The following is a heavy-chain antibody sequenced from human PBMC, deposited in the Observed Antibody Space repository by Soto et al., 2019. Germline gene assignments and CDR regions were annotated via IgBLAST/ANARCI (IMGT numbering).Heavy chain of an antibody. V-gene: IGHV3-23*01. CDR3: AKGGSTRTIYYYYGMDV. Sequence: TFSSYAMSWVRQAPGKGLEWVSAISGSGGSTYYADSVKGRFTISRDNSKNTLYLQMNSLRAEDTAVYYCAKGGSTRTIYYYYGMDVWRQGTTVTVSS. CDR2: ISGSGGST. J-gene: IGHJ6*02. CDR1: TFSSYA. D-gene: IGHD3-16*01.